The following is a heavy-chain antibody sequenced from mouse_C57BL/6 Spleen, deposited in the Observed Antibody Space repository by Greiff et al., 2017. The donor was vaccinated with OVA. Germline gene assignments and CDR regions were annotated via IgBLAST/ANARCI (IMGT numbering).Heavy chain of an antibody. CDR3: ARPLGNWFAY. D-gene: IGHD2-1*01. CDR2: IYPRDGST. J-gene: IGHJ3*01. CDR1: GYTFTDYT. V-gene: IGHV1-78*01. Sequence: QVQLQQSDAELVKPGASVKLSCKASGYTFTDYTIHWVKQRPEQGLEWIGYIYPRDGSTKYNEKFKGKATLTADKSSSTAYMQLTSLTSEDSAVXFCARPLGNWFAYWGQGTLVTVSA.